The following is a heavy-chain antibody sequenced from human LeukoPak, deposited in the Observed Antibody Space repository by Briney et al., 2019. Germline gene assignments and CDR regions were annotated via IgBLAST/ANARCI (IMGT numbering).Heavy chain of an antibody. V-gene: IGHV4-59*01. J-gene: IGHJ4*02. CDR3: ARGVRGFAESYLDF. D-gene: IGHD3-10*01. Sequence: PSETLSLTCTVSGGSISSYYWSWIRQPPGKGLEWIEYIHYSGSTNYNASLKSRVTISVDTSKNQFSLNLSSVTAADTAVYYCARGVRGFAESYLDFWGQGTLVTVSS. CDR1: GGSISSYY. CDR2: IHYSGST.